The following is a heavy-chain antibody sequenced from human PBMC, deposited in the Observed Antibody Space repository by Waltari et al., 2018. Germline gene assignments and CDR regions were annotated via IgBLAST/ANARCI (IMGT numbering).Heavy chain of an antibody. D-gene: IGHD1-26*01. Sequence: QVHLLQSGPEVQKPGASVKLSCQASGSAFTSFPLHGLRQAPGQRPGWLGYVSPRNGDTRFSQRFQDRVKFSFNTSATTVYMELTSLTSDDSVVYYCARGSAGRGSLFSFWGQGALVTVSS. CDR1: GSAFTSFP. CDR3: ARGSAGRGSLFSF. J-gene: IGHJ4*02. CDR2: VSPRNGDT. V-gene: IGHV1-3*01.